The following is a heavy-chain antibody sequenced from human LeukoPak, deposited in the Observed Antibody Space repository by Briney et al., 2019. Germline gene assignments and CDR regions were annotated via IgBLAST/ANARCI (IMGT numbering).Heavy chain of an antibody. CDR2: ISGSGANT. CDR3: ATASPHMSTSGPGVY. J-gene: IGHJ4*02. Sequence: GGSLRLSCAASGFTFSGGTMSWVRQAPGKGLEWVSAISGSGANTYYANSVKGRFTISRDNSKNTVYLQMNSLRADDTAIYYCATASPHMSTSGPGVYWGQGTLVPVSS. V-gene: IGHV3-23*01. D-gene: IGHD5/OR15-5a*01. CDR1: GFTFSGGT.